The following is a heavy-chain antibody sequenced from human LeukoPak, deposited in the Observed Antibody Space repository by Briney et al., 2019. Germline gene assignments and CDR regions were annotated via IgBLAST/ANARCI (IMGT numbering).Heavy chain of an antibody. CDR3: ARWSTGHNYGYDY. Sequence: GGSLRLSCAASGFTFSSYSMNWVRQAPGKGLEWVSSISSSSSYIYYADSVKGRFTISRDNAKNSLYLQMNSLRAEDTAVYYCARWSTGHNYGYDYWGQGTLVTVSS. V-gene: IGHV3-21*01. J-gene: IGHJ4*02. CDR1: GFTFSSYS. CDR2: ISSSSSYI. D-gene: IGHD5-18*01.